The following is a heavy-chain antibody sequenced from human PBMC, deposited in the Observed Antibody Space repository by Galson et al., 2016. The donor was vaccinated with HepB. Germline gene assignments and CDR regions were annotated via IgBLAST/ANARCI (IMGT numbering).Heavy chain of an antibody. Sequence: SLRLSCAASGFTFSSYWMRWVREAPGKGLEWVANINQGGSEEKYADSVKGRFTISRDNAKNSLYLQMSSLGAEDTAGYYCVRRRDTEGRSGGWGWGMDVWGQGTTVTVFS. D-gene: IGHD6-25*01. CDR2: INQGGSEE. J-gene: IGHJ6*02. CDR1: GFTFSSYW. CDR3: VRRRDTEGRSGGWGWGMDV. V-gene: IGHV3-7*01.